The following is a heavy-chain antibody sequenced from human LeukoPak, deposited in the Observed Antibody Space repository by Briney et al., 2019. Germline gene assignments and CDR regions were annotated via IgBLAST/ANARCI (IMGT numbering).Heavy chain of an antibody. Sequence: GGSLRLSCAASGFTFDDYGMSWVRQAPGKGLEWVSSISISSNYIYYADSVKGRFTISRDNAKNSLYLQMNSLRAEDTAVYYCARDLVLGFITMVRGVINAFDIWGQGTMVTVSS. D-gene: IGHD3-10*01. CDR1: GFTFDDYG. V-gene: IGHV3-21*01. J-gene: IGHJ3*02. CDR2: ISISSNYI. CDR3: ARDLVLGFITMVRGVINAFDI.